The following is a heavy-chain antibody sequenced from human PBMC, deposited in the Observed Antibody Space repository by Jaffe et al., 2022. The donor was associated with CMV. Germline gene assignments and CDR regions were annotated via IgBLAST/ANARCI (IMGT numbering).Heavy chain of an antibody. J-gene: IGHJ6*03. Sequence: EVQLVESGGGLVQPGRSLRLSCTASGFTFGDYAMSWVRQAPGKGLEWVGFIRSKAYGGTTEYAASVKGRFTISRDDSKSIAYLQMNSLKTEDTAVYYCTQEGTVTTRWETSLGVLERKKTKYYYMDVWGKGTTVTVSS. V-gene: IGHV3-49*04. CDR1: GFTFGDYA. CDR3: TQEGTVTTRWETSLGVLERKKTKYYYMDV. D-gene: IGHD4-17*01. CDR2: IRSKAYGGTT.